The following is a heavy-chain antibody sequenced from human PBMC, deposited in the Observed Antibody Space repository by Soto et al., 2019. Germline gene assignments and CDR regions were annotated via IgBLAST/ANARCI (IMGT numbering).Heavy chain of an antibody. Sequence: QVQLVESGGGVVQPGRSLRRSCAASGFTFSNYGMHWVRQAPGKGLERVAVSSYDGSNKYYADPVKGRFTIYRDNSKNTMYMQINSQIAEATAVFYCAEYLIVEMAKNGGFAISGQGTTVTVSS. CDR2: SSYDGSNK. CDR1: GFTFSNYG. J-gene: IGHJ3*02. CDR3: AEYLIVEMAKNGGFAI. D-gene: IGHD2-8*01. V-gene: IGHV3-30*03.